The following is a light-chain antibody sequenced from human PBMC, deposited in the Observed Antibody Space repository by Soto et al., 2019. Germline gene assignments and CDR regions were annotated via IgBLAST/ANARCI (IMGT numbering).Light chain of an antibody. CDR3: QQANSFPWT. V-gene: IGKV1-12*01. CDR2: AAS. Sequence: DIQMTQSPSSVSASVGDRVTITCRASQGISSWLAWYQQKPGKAPKLLIYAASSLQSGVPSRFSGSGSGTDFTLTISSLQPEDATYYCQQANSFPWTFGQGTKVEIK. CDR1: QGISSW. J-gene: IGKJ1*01.